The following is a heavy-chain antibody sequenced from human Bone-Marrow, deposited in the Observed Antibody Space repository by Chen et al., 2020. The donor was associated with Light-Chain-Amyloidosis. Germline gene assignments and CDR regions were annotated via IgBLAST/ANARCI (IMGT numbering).Heavy chain of an antibody. V-gene: IGHV4-34*01. CDR1: AGPFSAYY. D-gene: IGHD1-26*01. CDR3: AKIMRGGSYYFDP. Sequence: QVQLQQWGAGLLKPSETLSLTCAVSAGPFSAYYWSWIRQPPGKGLEWIGDVNHSGRTNYSPSLKSRLTISIDTSKKQFSLKFTSVTAADTAFYYCAKIMRGGSYYFDPWGQGTLVTVSS. J-gene: IGHJ4*02. CDR2: VNHSGRT.